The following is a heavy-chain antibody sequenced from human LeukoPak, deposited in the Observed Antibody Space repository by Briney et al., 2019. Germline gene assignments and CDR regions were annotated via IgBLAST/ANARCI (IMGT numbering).Heavy chain of an antibody. V-gene: IGHV1-8*01. CDR1: GYTFTSYD. J-gene: IGHJ6*02. CDR2: MNPNSGNT. Sequence: GASVKVSCKASGYTFTSYDINWVRQATGQGLEWMGWMNPNSGNTGYAQKFQGRVTMTRNTSISTAYMELSSLRSEDTAVCYCARVRTHYYGSGSYPYYYGMDVWGQGTTVTVSS. D-gene: IGHD3-10*01. CDR3: ARVRTHYYGSGSYPYYYGMDV.